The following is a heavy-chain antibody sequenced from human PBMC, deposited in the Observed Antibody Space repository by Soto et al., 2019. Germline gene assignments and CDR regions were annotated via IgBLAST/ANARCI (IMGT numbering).Heavy chain of an antibody. CDR3: ARANIAVAGVLDV. CDR2: IYYSGST. J-gene: IGHJ6*02. CDR1: GGYISSYY. D-gene: IGHD6-13*01. Sequence: SETLSLTCTVSGGYISSYYWPCIRQPPGKGLEWIGYIYYSGSTNYNPSLKSRVTMSIDTSKNQFSLKLSSVTAADTAVYYCARANIAVAGVLDVWGQGTTVTVS. V-gene: IGHV4-59*01.